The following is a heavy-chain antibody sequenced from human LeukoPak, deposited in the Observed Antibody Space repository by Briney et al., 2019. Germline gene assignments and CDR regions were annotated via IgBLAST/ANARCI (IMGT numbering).Heavy chain of an antibody. D-gene: IGHD3-10*01. J-gene: IGHJ5*02. CDR1: GFSLSTSGMR. V-gene: IGHV2-70*04. CDR3: ARTNRGSGSINWFDP. CDR2: IDCDDDK. Sequence: KGSGPALVKPTQTLTLTCTFSGFSLSTSGMRVSWVRHPPGKALEWLARIDCDDDKFYSTSLKNRLTISNDTSKNQVVLTMTNMDTVDTATYYCARTNRGSGSINWFDPWGQGTLVTVSS.